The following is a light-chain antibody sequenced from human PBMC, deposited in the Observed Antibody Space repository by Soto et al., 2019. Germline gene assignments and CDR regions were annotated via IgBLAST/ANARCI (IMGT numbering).Light chain of an antibody. V-gene: IGKV1-5*01. CDR1: QSVSTW. J-gene: IGKJ1*01. Sequence: DLQMPQSPSTLSASVGARAPVTCRASQSVSTWLAWYQQKPGTAPKLLISDASSFESGVPSRFSGSGSGTEFTLTISSLQPDDFATYHRQQYHTWTFGQGTKVDIK. CDR3: QQYHTWT. CDR2: DAS.